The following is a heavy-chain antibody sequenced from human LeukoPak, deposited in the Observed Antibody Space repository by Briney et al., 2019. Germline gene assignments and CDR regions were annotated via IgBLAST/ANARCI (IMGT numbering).Heavy chain of an antibody. D-gene: IGHD3-16*01. V-gene: IGHV3-53*01. CDR2: IYSGGST. J-gene: IGHJ4*02. Sequence: GGSLRLSCVASGFTVSSYYVSWVRRAPGKGLEWVSVIYSGGSTYYADSVEGRFTVSRDNSKNTLYLEMKSLRADDTAVYYCARDLHPRLTGYFDYWGQGTVVTVSS. CDR1: GFTVSSYY. CDR3: ARDLHPRLTGYFDY.